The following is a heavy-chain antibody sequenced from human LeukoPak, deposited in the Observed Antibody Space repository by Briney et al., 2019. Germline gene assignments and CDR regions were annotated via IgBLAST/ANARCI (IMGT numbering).Heavy chain of an antibody. D-gene: IGHD2-15*01. CDR3: ARVAGSWELIL. J-gene: IGHJ4*02. CDR1: GFTFPNYW. CDR2: IRQDGSEK. V-gene: IGHV3-7*01. Sequence: GGSLRLSCAAAGFTFPNYWMRWVRQAPGKGLEWVANIRQDGSEKFYVDSVKGRSTISRDNDKSSLYLQINSLRGEDTAVYFCARVAGSWELILWGQGTLVTVS.